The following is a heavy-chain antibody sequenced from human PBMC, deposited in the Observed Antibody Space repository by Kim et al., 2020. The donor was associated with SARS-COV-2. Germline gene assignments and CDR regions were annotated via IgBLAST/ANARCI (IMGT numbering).Heavy chain of an antibody. CDR1: GFIFSSYS. V-gene: IGHV3-48*02. CDR2: IRFSGDTI. CDR3: TRDPHALDY. Sequence: GGSLRLSCAASGFIFSSYSMNWVRQAPGKGLEWVAYIRFSGDTIYYADSVKGRFTISRDSAKNSLYLQMNSLRDEDTAVYYCTRDPHALDYWGQCTPAT. J-gene: IGHJ4*02.